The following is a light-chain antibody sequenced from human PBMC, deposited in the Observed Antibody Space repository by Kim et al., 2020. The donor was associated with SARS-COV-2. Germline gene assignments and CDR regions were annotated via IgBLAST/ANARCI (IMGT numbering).Light chain of an antibody. CDR1: SLRSYY. V-gene: IGLV3-19*01. CDR2: GKN. J-gene: IGLJ2*01. CDR3: NSRGSNDNVL. Sequence: SSELTQDPAVSVALGQTVRTTCQGDSLRSYYATWYQQKPGQAPIVVIYGKNNRPSGILDRFSGSSSGDTASLTITGTQAGDEADYYCNSRGSNDNVLFGGGTQLTVL.